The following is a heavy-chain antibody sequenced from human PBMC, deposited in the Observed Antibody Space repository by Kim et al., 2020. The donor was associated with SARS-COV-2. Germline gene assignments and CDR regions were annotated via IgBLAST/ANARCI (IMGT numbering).Heavy chain of an antibody. CDR2: ASSDGRKT. V-gene: IGHV3-30-3*02. CDR3: AKDSKGWAMDY. J-gene: IGHJ4*02. Sequence: GGSLRLSCAASGFTFSRYTMHWVRQAPGKGLEWVTVASSDGRKTFYVDSGKGRFTISRDNSKNTLYLEMNSLRAEDTAIYYCAKDSKGWAMDYWGQGTLVSVSP. CDR1: GFTFSRYT.